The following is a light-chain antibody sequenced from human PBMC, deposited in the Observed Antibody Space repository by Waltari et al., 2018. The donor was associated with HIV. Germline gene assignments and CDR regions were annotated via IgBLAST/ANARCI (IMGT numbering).Light chain of an antibody. CDR2: GNR. CDR1: DSILGAAYD. CDR3: QSYDSSLSVPWV. J-gene: IGLJ3*02. V-gene: IGLV1-40*01. Sequence: QSVLTQPPSVSGAPGQRVTISCTGSDSILGAAYDVHWYQHLPGTAPKLLIYGNRNRPSGVPDRFSGSKSGTSASLAITGLQAEDEAVYYCQSYDSSLSVPWVFGGGTKLTVL.